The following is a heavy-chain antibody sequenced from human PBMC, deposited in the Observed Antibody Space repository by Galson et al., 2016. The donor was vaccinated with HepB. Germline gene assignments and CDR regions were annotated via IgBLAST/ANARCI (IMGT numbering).Heavy chain of an antibody. Sequence: SLRLSCAASGFPFSSYAMSWVRQAPGKGLEWVSAISGDGGSTYYAGSAQGRFTSSRDRSTNTMYLQMNSLRTDDTAVYYCARFTQEWLDRVYYFDYWGQGTLVTVSS. CDR2: ISGDGGST. J-gene: IGHJ4*02. CDR3: ARFTQEWLDRVYYFDY. V-gene: IGHV3-23*01. CDR1: GFPFSSYA. D-gene: IGHD6-19*01.